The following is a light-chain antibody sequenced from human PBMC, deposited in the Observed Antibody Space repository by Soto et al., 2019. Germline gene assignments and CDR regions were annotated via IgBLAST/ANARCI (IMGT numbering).Light chain of an antibody. CDR1: NIGSKN. V-gene: IGLV3-9*01. Sequence: SYELTQPLSVSVALGQTARITCAGNNIGSKNVHWYQQKPGQAPVLVIYRDINRPSGIPERFSGSNSGNTATLTISRAQAGDEADYYCQVWDSSTVVFGGGTKLTVL. CDR3: QVWDSSTVV. J-gene: IGLJ2*01. CDR2: RDI.